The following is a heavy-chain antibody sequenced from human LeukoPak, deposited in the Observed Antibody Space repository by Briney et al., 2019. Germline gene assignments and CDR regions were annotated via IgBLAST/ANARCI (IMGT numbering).Heavy chain of an antibody. CDR2: VSYDGSDK. V-gene: IGHV3-33*05. D-gene: IGHD2-8*01. Sequence: GGSLRLSCAPSGFTFSSYGIHWVRQAPGKGLEWVTTVSYDGSDKYYADSVKGRFTISRDNSKNTLNLQMSSLRAEDTAVYYCARDRCTNGVCYLDYWGQGTLVTVSS. CDR1: GFTFSSYG. J-gene: IGHJ4*02. CDR3: ARDRCTNGVCYLDY.